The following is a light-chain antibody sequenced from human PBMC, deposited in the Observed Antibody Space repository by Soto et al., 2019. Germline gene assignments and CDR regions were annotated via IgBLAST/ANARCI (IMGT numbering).Light chain of an antibody. Sequence: QSVLTQPRSVSGSPGQSVTISCSGTIDDVTAYYRVSWYQQTPGTAPKLMIYDVSNRPSGVPDRFSGSRSGNTASLTISGLQAEDEGDYYCSVYTRTSTYVFGTGTKVTVL. CDR1: IDDVTAYYR. CDR3: SVYTRTSTYV. V-gene: IGLV2-18*01. J-gene: IGLJ1*01. CDR2: DVS.